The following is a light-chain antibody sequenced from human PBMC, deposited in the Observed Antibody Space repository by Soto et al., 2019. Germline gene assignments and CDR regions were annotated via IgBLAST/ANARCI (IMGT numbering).Light chain of an antibody. Sequence: QSALTQPPSASGSPGQSVTISCTGTSSDVGGYNYVSWYQQHPGKAPKLMIYEVSKRPSGVPDRFSGSKSGNTASLTVSGLQGEDEADYYCSSYAGSNNYVLGTGTKVTVL. CDR2: EVS. CDR1: SSDVGGYNY. J-gene: IGLJ1*01. CDR3: SSYAGSNNYV. V-gene: IGLV2-8*01.